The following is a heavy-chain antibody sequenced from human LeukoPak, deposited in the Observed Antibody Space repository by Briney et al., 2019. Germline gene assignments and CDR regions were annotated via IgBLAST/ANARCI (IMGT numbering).Heavy chain of an antibody. CDR2: IYTSGST. Sequence: PSQTLSLTCTVSGGSISSGSYYWSWIRQPAGKGLEWIGRIYTSGSTNYNPSLKGRVTISVDTSKNQFSLKLSSVTAADTAVYYCASEYYDFWSGYPNYAFDIWGQGTMITVSS. CDR3: ASEYYDFWSGYPNYAFDI. V-gene: IGHV4-61*02. CDR1: GGSISSGSYY. D-gene: IGHD3-3*01. J-gene: IGHJ3*02.